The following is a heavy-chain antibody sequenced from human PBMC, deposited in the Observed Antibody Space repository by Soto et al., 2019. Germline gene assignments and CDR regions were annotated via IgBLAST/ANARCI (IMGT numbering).Heavy chain of an antibody. D-gene: IGHD5-12*01. CDR1: GFTFSSYW. V-gene: IGHV3-7*05. CDR2: IKQDGSEK. J-gene: IGHJ4*02. Sequence: EVQLVESGGGWVQPGGSLRLSCAASGFTFSSYWMSWVRQAPGKGLEWVAKIKQDGSEKYYVDSVKGRFTISRDNAKNSLYLQMNSLRAEDTAVYYCARDGVVAQAGSNFDYWGQGTLVTVSS. CDR3: ARDGVVAQAGSNFDY.